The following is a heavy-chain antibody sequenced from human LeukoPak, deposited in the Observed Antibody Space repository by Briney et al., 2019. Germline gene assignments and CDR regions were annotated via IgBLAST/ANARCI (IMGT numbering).Heavy chain of an antibody. J-gene: IGHJ3*02. Sequence: GGSLRLSCAASGFTFSSYAMHWVRQAPGKGLEWVAVISHDGSNKYYADSVKGRFTISRDNSKNTLYLQMNSLRAEDTAVYYCARGPGGSGSYWTHDAFDIWGQGTMVTVSS. D-gene: IGHD3-10*01. V-gene: IGHV3-30-3*01. CDR1: GFTFSSYA. CDR2: ISHDGSNK. CDR3: ARGPGGSGSYWTHDAFDI.